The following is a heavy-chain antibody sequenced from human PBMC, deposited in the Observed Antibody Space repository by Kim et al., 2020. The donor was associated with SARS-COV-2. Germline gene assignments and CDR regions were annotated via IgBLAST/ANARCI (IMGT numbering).Heavy chain of an antibody. CDR2: ISSSSSTI. CDR1: GFTFSSYS. Sequence: GGSLRLSCAASGFTFSSYSMNWVRQAPGKGLEWVSYISSSSSTIYYADSVKGRFTISRDNAKNSLYLQMNSLRDEDTAVYYCARDSGEYYYYYGMDVWGQGTTVTVSS. CDR3: ARDSGEYYYYYGMDV. D-gene: IGHD1-26*01. J-gene: IGHJ6*02. V-gene: IGHV3-48*02.